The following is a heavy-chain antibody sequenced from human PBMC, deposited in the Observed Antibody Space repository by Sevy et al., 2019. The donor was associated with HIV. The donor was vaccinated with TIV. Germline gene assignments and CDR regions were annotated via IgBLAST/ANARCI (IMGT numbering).Heavy chain of an antibody. J-gene: IGHJ4*02. Sequence: GGSLRLSCAGSGFTFSNYWMHWVRQAPGKGLVWVSRINSDGSSTSYADSVTGRFTISRDTAKNTLYLQMNSLRAEDTAVYYCARGPYYRDTNTYFFMHYWGQGTLVTVSS. CDR3: ARGPYYRDTNTYFFMHY. V-gene: IGHV3-74*01. D-gene: IGHD3-22*01. CDR1: GFTFSNYW. CDR2: INSDGSST.